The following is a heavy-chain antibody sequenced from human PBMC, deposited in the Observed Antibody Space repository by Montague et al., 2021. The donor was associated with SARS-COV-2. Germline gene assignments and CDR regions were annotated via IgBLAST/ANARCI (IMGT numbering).Heavy chain of an antibody. CDR3: ARGSRQWLVRPPHYYYFDY. CDR1: GGSFSGYY. J-gene: IGHJ4*02. CDR2: INHSGST. D-gene: IGHD6-19*01. Sequence: SETLSLTCAVYGGSFSGYYCSWIRQPPGKGLEWIGEINHSGSTNYNPSLKSRVTISVDTSKNQFSLKLSSVTAADTAVYYCARGSRQWLVRPPHYYYFDYWGQGTLVTVSS. V-gene: IGHV4-34*01.